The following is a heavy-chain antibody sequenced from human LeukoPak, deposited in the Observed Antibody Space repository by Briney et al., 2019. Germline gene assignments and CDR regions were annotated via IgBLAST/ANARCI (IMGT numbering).Heavy chain of an antibody. Sequence: GRSLRLSCAASGFTFSSYGMHWVRQAPGKGLEWVAVIWYDGSNKYYADSVKGRFTISRDNSKSTLYLQMNSLRAEDTAVYYCAKAAGGSSWYATPDNWFDPWGQGTLVTVSS. CDR1: GFTFSSYG. J-gene: IGHJ5*02. CDR3: AKAAGGSSWYATPDNWFDP. V-gene: IGHV3-33*06. D-gene: IGHD6-13*01. CDR2: IWYDGSNK.